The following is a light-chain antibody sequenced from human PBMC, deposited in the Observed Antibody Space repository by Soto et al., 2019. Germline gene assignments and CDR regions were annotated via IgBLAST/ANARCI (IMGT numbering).Light chain of an antibody. Sequence: QSVLTQPPSASGSPGQSVTISCTGTRSDVGDYNYVSWYQQHPGKAPKLLIYEVTKRPSGVPDRFSGSKSANTASLTVSGLQPEDEPAYSCTSYAGIANFQAFGAGTKLTVL. V-gene: IGLV2-8*01. CDR1: RSDVGDYNY. CDR3: TSYAGIANFQA. CDR2: EVT. J-gene: IGLJ2*01.